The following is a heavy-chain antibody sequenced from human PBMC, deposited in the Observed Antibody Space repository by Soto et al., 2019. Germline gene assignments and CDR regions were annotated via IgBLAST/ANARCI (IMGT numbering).Heavy chain of an antibody. J-gene: IGHJ6*02. Sequence: WASVKVSCKVSGYTLTELSMHWVRQAPGKGLEWMGGFDPEDGETIYAQKFQGRVTMTEDTSTDTAYMELSSLRSEDTAVYYCATDQGQMLFNNHLYYGLDVWGQGTTVTVSS. V-gene: IGHV1-24*01. CDR1: GYTLTELS. CDR2: FDPEDGET. D-gene: IGHD2-2*01. CDR3: ATDQGQMLFNNHLYYGLDV.